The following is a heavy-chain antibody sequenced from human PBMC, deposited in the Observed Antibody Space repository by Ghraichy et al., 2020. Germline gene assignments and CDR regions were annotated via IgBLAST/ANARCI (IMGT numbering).Heavy chain of an antibody. D-gene: IGHD3-16*02. CDR1: GGTFSSYA. Sequence: SVKVSSKASGGTFSSYAISWVRQAPGQGLEWMGGIIPIFGTANYAQKFQGRVTITADESTSTAYMELSSLRSEDTAVYYCARATLRLGELSLWYYYYYGMDVWGQGTTVTVSS. CDR3: ARATLRLGELSLWYYYYYGMDV. J-gene: IGHJ6*02. V-gene: IGHV1-69*13. CDR2: IIPIFGTA.